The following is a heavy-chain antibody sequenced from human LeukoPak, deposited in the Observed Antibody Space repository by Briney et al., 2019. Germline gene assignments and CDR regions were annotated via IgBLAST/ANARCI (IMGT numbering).Heavy chain of an antibody. CDR3: ARIVTMVRGVIFDY. D-gene: IGHD3-10*01. CDR1: GGSISSYY. CDR2: IYYSGST. V-gene: IGHV4-59*01. Sequence: PSETPSLTCTVSGGSISSYYWSWIRQPPGKGLEWIGYIYYSGSTNYNPSLKSRVTISVDTSKNQFSLKLSSVTAADAAVYYCARIVTMVRGVIFDYWGQGTLVTVSS. J-gene: IGHJ4*02.